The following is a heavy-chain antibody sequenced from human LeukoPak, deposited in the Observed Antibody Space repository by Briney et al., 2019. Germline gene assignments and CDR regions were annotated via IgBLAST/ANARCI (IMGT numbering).Heavy chain of an antibody. J-gene: IGHJ6*04. V-gene: IGHV3-69-1*02. CDR3: AELGITMIGGV. CDR2: ITSRSTT. D-gene: IGHD3-10*02. Sequence: GGSLRLSCAASGFIFSHYGMNWVRQAPGKGLEWVSGITSRSTTYYADSVKGRFTISRDNAKNSLYLQMNSLRAEDTAVYYCAELGITMIGGVWGKGTTVTISS. CDR1: GFIFSHYG.